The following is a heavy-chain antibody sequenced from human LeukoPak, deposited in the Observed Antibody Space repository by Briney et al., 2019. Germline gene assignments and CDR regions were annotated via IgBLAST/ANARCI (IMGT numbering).Heavy chain of an antibody. V-gene: IGHV3-9*01. CDR2: ICWIGGVT. J-gene: IGHJ4*02. Sequence: PVGSLRLSRAASRFTFHEYSMYSVRQPPGKGLEWGSGICWIGGVTYFADTVKGRFTISRDNAKNTLYLQMNSLRAEDTALYYCATGPHGYGEQYYFDSWGQGTLVTVSS. D-gene: IGHD5-18*01. CDR1: RFTFHEYS. CDR3: ATGPHGYGEQYYFDS.